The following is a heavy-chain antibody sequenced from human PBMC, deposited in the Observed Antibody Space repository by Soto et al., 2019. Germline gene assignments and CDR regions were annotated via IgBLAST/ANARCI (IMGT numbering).Heavy chain of an antibody. J-gene: IGHJ4*02. CDR2: MYPGDSDI. CDR3: ARGITMVRGVIYFGN. Sequence: GESLKISCKGSGYSFTSYWIGWVRQMPGKGLEWMGIMYPGDSDIRHSPSFQGQVTISADKSISTAYVQWSSLKASDTAIYYCARGITMVRGVIYFGNWGQGTLVTVSS. V-gene: IGHV5-51*01. CDR1: GYSFTSYW. D-gene: IGHD3-10*01.